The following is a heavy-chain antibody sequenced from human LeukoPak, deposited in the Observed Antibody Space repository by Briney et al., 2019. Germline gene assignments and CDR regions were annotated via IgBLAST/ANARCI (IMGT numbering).Heavy chain of an antibody. Sequence: PSETLSLTCAVYGGSFSGYYWSWIRQPPGEGLEWIGEINHSGSTNYNPSLKSRVTISVDTSKNQFSLKLSSVTAADTAVYYCARGGQWLVLFAFDIWGQGTMVTVSS. CDR1: GGSFSGYY. V-gene: IGHV4-34*01. J-gene: IGHJ3*02. D-gene: IGHD6-19*01. CDR3: ARGGQWLVLFAFDI. CDR2: INHSGST.